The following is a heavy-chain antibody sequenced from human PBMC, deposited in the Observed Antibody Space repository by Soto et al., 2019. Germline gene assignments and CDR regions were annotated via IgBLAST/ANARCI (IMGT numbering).Heavy chain of an antibody. J-gene: IGHJ4*02. Sequence: QVHLQESGPGLAKPSETLSLTCTISGASMNNYYWSWIRQSAGGRLEWIGRMYASGGSTYNPALNGRAILSVDMSQNQFSLTLAAVTAADTAVYFCARDVSTGRGDFFESWGQGTLVTVSS. CDR2: MYASGGS. CDR1: GASMNNYY. D-gene: IGHD3-16*01. V-gene: IGHV4-4*07. CDR3: ARDVSTGRGDFFES.